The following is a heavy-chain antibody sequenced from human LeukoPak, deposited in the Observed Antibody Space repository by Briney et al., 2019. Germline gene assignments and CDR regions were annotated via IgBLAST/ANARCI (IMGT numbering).Heavy chain of an antibody. CDR3: ARGPYYYDSSGFDY. CDR2: IIPILGIA. J-gene: IGHJ4*02. CDR1: GYTFTSYD. D-gene: IGHD3-22*01. V-gene: IGHV1-69*04. Sequence: GASVKVSCKASGYTFTSYDINWVRQAPGQGLEWMGRIIPILGIANYAQKFQGRVTITADKSTSTAYMELSSLRSEDTAVYYCARGPYYYDSSGFDYWGQGTLVTVSS.